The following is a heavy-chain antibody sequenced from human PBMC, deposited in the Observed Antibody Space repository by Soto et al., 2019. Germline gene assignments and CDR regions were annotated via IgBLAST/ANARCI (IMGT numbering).Heavy chain of an antibody. V-gene: IGHV6-1*01. J-gene: IGHJ6*02. D-gene: IGHD6-13*01. Sequence: SQTLSLTCAISGDSVSSNSAAWNWIRQSPSRGLEWLGRTYYRSKWYNDYAVSVKSRISINPDTSKNQFSLQLNSVTPEDTAVYYCARRPGIAAAGAYGMDVWGQGTTVTVSS. CDR2: TYYRSKWYN. CDR3: ARRPGIAAAGAYGMDV. CDR1: GDSVSSNSAA.